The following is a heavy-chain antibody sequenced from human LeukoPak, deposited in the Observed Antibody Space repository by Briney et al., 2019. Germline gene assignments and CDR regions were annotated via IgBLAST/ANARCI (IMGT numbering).Heavy chain of an antibody. J-gene: IGHJ6*03. Sequence: ASVKVSCKASGYTFTGYYMHWVRQAPGQGLEWMGWINPNSGGTNYAQKFQGRVTMTRDTSTSTAYMELSRLRSDDTAVYYCARGMGRGYSYGGYYYMDVWGKGTTVTVSS. CDR2: INPNSGGT. D-gene: IGHD5-18*01. CDR1: GYTFTGYY. CDR3: ARGMGRGYSYGGYYYMDV. V-gene: IGHV1-2*02.